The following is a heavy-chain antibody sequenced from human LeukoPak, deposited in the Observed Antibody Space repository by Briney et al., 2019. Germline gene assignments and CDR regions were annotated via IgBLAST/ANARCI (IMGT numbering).Heavy chain of an antibody. CDR2: IYSGGTT. J-gene: IGHJ4*02. Sequence: GGSLRLSCAASGFTVSSNYMSWVRQAPGKGLEWVSVIYSGGTTYYADSVKGRFTISRDNSKNTLYLQMNSLRAEDTAVYYCARELMTATLDYWGQGTLVTVSS. D-gene: IGHD2-8*01. V-gene: IGHV3-53*01. CDR1: GFTVSSNY. CDR3: ARELMTATLDY.